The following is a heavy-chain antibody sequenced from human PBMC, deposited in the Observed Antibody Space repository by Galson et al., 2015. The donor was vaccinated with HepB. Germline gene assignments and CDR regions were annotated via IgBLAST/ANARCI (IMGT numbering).Heavy chain of an antibody. J-gene: IGHJ4*02. V-gene: IGHV3-30-3*01. Sequence: SLRLSCAASGFTFSSYAMHWVRQAPGKGLEWVAVISYDGSNKYYADSVKGRFTISRDNSKNTLYLQMNSLRAEDTAVYYCARARGYCSGGSCYYFDYWGQGTLVTVSS. CDR2: ISYDGSNK. CDR3: ARARGYCSGGSCYYFDY. CDR1: GFTFSSYA. D-gene: IGHD2-15*01.